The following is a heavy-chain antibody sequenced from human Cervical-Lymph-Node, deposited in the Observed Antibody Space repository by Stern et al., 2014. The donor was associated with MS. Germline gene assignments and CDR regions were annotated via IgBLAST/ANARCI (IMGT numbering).Heavy chain of an antibody. V-gene: IGHV1-3*01. CDR1: GDSFTTYA. J-gene: IGHJ4*02. CDR2: ISPAGDT. Sequence: QMQLVQSGAEVKKPGASVKVSCKTSGDSFTTYAMHWVRQAPGQRLEWLGWISPAGDTKYSQKFQDRVTITRDTSASTAYMEVSSLKSEDTAIYYCASAGGWYEPDYWGQGTLVTVSS. D-gene: IGHD6-19*01. CDR3: ASAGGWYEPDY.